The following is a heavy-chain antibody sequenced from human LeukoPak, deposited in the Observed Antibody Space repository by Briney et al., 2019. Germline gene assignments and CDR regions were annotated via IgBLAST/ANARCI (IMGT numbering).Heavy chain of an antibody. CDR1: GYTFTGYY. CDR2: INPNSGGT. J-gene: IGHJ4*02. V-gene: IGHV1-2*06. Sequence: GASVKVSCKASGYTFTGYYMHWVRQAPGQGLEWMGRINPNSGGTNYAQKFQGRVTMTRDTSISTAYMELSRLRSDDTAVYYCAREGSSSWYYFDCWGQGTLVTVSS. CDR3: AREGSSSWYYFDC. D-gene: IGHD6-13*01.